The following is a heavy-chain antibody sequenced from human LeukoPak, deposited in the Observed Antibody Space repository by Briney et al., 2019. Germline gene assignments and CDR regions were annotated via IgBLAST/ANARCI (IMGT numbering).Heavy chain of an antibody. CDR3: ARGDSSGWYAFYFDY. CDR2: ISAYNGNT. D-gene: IGHD6-19*01. J-gene: IGHJ4*02. Sequence: ASVKVSCKASGYTFTSYGISWVRQAPGQGLEWMGWISAYNGNTNYAQKLQGRVTMTTDTSTSTAYMELRGLRSDDTAVYYCARGDSSGWYAFYFDYWGQGTLVTVSS. V-gene: IGHV1-18*01. CDR1: GYTFTSYG.